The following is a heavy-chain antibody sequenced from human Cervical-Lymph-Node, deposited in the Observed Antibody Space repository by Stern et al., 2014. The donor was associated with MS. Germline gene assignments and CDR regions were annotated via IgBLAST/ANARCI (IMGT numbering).Heavy chain of an antibody. D-gene: IGHD2-15*01. Sequence: VQLVESGGGVVQPGRSLRLSCAASGFTFSRYGMYWVRKAPGKGLEWVAVVWDDGSNEYYADSVRGRFTISRDNSKNTLYLQMNSLRAEDTAVYYCARDGYCSGGSCYSYYDYWGQGTLVTVSS. CDR3: ARDGYCSGGSCYSYYDY. CDR1: GFTFSRYG. V-gene: IGHV3-33*01. J-gene: IGHJ4*02. CDR2: VWDDGSNE.